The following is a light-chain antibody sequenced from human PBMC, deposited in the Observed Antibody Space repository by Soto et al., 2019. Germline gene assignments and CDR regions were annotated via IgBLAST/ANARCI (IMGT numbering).Light chain of an antibody. J-gene: IGKJ1*01. CDR1: QSLGNN. Sequence: EIVMTQSPATLTLSPGERATLSCRANQSLGNNIAWYQQKPGQAPRLLIYGASTGATGLPARFSGSGSGTEFTLPISSLQSEDFAVYYCLQYNKWPRTFGQGTKVEIK. V-gene: IGKV3-15*01. CDR3: LQYNKWPRT. CDR2: GAS.